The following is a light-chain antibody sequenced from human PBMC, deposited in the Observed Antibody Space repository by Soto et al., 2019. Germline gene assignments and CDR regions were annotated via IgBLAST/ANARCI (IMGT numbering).Light chain of an antibody. J-gene: IGLJ1*01. CDR3: CSFAGSGYV. CDR2: EVT. CDR1: SSDVGGYNF. V-gene: IGLV2-8*01. Sequence: QSALPQPPSASGSLGQSVTISCTGTSSDVGGYNFASWFQQHPGKAPKLLIYEVTNRPSGVPDRFSGSKSGNTASLTVSGLQADDEADYYCCSFAGSGYVFGTGTKLTVL.